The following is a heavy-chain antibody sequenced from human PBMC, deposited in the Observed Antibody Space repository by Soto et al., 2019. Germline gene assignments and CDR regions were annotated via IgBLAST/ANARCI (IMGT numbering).Heavy chain of an antibody. J-gene: IGHJ4*02. D-gene: IGHD3-22*01. Sequence: PSETLSLTCAVYGGSFSDYYWSWIRQPPGKGLEWIGEINHSGGTNYNPSLKSRVTISVDTSKNQFSLKLSSVTAADTAVYYCARGRSRRYYDSSGYYPLWGQGTLVTVSS. CDR1: GGSFSDYY. V-gene: IGHV4-34*01. CDR2: INHSGGT. CDR3: ARGRSRRYYDSSGYYPL.